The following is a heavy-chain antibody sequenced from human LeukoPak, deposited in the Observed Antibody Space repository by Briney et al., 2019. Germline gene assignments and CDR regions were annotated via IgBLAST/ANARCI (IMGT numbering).Heavy chain of an antibody. V-gene: IGHV1-2*02. CDR2: INPNSGGT. CDR1: GYTFTGYY. J-gene: IGHJ6*03. CDR3: AREHRLGYGSGGYYYMDV. D-gene: IGHD3-10*01. Sequence: ASVKVSCKASGYTFTGYYMHWVRQAPGQGLEWMGWINPNSGGTNYAQKFQGRVTMTRDTSISTAYMELSRLRSDDTAVYYCAREHRLGYGSGGYYYMDVWGKGTTVTISS.